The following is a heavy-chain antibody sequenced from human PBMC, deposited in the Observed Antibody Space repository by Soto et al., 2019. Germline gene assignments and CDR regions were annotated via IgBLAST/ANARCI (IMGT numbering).Heavy chain of an antibody. CDR1: GYTFTSYY. D-gene: IGHD2-2*01. Sequence: GASVKVSCKASGYTFTSYYMHWVRQAPGQGLEWMGWISAYNGNTNYAQKLQGRVTMTTDTSTSTAYMELRSLRSDDTAVYYCARDWDIVVVTNRGYFDYWGQGTLVTVSS. V-gene: IGHV1-18*04. CDR3: ARDWDIVVVTNRGYFDY. J-gene: IGHJ4*02. CDR2: ISAYNGNT.